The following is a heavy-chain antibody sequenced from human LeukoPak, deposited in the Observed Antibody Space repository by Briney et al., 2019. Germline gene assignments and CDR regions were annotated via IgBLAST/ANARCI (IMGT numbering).Heavy chain of an antibody. Sequence: GGSLRLSCAASGFTSTSYAMSWVRQAPGKGLEWVSSISDSGDITYYADSVKGRFTISRDNSKNTLYVQMNSLRVEDTAVYYCAKDRRGGSYYAATFDIWGQGTMVTVSS. D-gene: IGHD1-26*01. CDR1: GFTSTSYA. J-gene: IGHJ3*02. V-gene: IGHV3-23*01. CDR2: ISDSGDIT. CDR3: AKDRRGGSYYAATFDI.